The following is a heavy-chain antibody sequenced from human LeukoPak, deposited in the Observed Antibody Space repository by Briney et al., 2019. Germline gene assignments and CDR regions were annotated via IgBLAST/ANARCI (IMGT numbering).Heavy chain of an antibody. CDR2: ISSSSSYI. D-gene: IGHD3-3*01. V-gene: IGHV3-21*04. Sequence: PGGSLRLSCAASGFTFSSYSMTWVRQAPGKGLEWVSSISSSSSYIYYADSVKGRFTISRDNAKNSLYLQMNSLRAEDTAVYYCAKSLDYDFWSGHPPFDYWGQGTLVTVSS. CDR3: AKSLDYDFWSGHPPFDY. J-gene: IGHJ4*02. CDR1: GFTFSSYS.